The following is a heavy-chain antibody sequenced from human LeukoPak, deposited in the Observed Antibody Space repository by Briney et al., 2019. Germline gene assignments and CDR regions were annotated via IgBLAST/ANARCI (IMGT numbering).Heavy chain of an antibody. CDR2: ITNNGGST. CDR1: GFTFGDYG. D-gene: IGHD5/OR15-5a*01. V-gene: IGHV3-64*01. J-gene: IGHJ4*02. Sequence: GGSLRLSCAASGFTFGDYGMHWVRQAPGKGLEYVSAITNNGGSTYYANSVKGRFTISRDNSKSTLYLQMASLRAEDTAVYYCAKDVYGDYWGQGTLVTVSS. CDR3: AKDVYGDY.